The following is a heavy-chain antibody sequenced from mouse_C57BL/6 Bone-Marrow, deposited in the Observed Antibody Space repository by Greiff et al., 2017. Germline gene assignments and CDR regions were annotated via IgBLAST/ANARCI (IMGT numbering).Heavy chain of an antibody. V-gene: IGHV5-12*01. CDR3: ARRGITNYYYAMDY. J-gene: IGHJ4*01. Sequence: EVKLQESGGGLVQPGGSLKLSCAASGFTFSDYYMYWVRQTPEKRLEWVAYISNGGGSTYYPDTVKGRFTISRDNAKNTLYLQMSRLKSEDTAMYYCARRGITNYYYAMDYWGQGTSVTVSS. D-gene: IGHD2-4*01. CDR1: GFTFSDYY. CDR2: ISNGGGST.